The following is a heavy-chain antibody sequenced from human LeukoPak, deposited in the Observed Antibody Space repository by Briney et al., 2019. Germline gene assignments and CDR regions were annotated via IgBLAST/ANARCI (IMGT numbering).Heavy chain of an antibody. Sequence: GGSLRLSCAASGFTFDYYAMHWVRQAPGQGLEWVSLISGDGGSTYYTDSVKGRFTISRDNSKNSLYLQMNSLRTEDTALYYCAQDKRGSSWYYLDSWGQGTLVTVYS. CDR2: ISGDGGST. CDR3: AQDKRGSSWYYLDS. D-gene: IGHD6-13*01. CDR1: GFTFDYYA. J-gene: IGHJ4*02. V-gene: IGHV3-43*02.